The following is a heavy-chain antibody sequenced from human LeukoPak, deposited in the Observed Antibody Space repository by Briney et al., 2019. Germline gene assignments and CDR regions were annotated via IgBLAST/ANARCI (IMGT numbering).Heavy chain of an antibody. CDR3: ANSRGYGSGNL. CDR1: GFTFSNYA. Sequence: GGSLRISCAASGFTFSNYAMTWVRQDPGKGLEWISAVSGSGDRTYYAGSVKGRFTISRDNSKNIVYLRMNSLRAEDTAVYFCANSRGYGSGNLWGQGTLVTVSS. CDR2: VSGSGDRT. D-gene: IGHD3-10*01. V-gene: IGHV3-23*01. J-gene: IGHJ4*02.